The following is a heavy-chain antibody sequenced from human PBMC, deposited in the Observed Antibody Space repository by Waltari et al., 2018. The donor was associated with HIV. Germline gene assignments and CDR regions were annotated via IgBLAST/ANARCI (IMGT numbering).Heavy chain of an antibody. Sequence: QVQLVQSGAEVKKPGASVKVSCTASGYSFTTYHINWVRQATGQGLEWMGWLSPNSGKTGYARKFQGRVTMTRNTSISTAYMELSTLRSEDTAVYYCARGLESGSYYAPFDYWSQGTLVTVSS. CDR2: LSPNSGKT. D-gene: IGHD1-26*01. CDR3: ARGLESGSYYAPFDY. V-gene: IGHV1-8*01. CDR1: GYSFTTYH. J-gene: IGHJ4*02.